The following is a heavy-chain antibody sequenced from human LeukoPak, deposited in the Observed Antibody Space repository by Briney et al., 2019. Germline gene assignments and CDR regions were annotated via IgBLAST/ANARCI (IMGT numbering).Heavy chain of an antibody. CDR1: GGSISSDSYY. CDR3: ARVGRGGMATPTFDS. D-gene: IGHD5-24*01. CDR2: VYYSGSA. J-gene: IGHJ4*02. Sequence: SSETLSLTCTVSGGSISSDSYYWGWIRQPPGKGLEFIGTVYYSGSAYYNPSLKSRVTISVDTSKNQFSLKLSSVTAADTAVYYCARVGRGGMATPTFDSWGQGTLVTVSS. V-gene: IGHV4-39*01.